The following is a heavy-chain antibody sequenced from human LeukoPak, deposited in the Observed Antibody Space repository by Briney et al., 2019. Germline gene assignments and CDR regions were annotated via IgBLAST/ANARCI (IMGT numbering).Heavy chain of an antibody. V-gene: IGHV1-2*02. J-gene: IGHJ4*02. CDR3: AREVVVAATGFDY. CDR1: GYTFTGYY. CDR2: INPNSGGT. Sequence: ASGKVSCKASGYTFTGYYMHWVRQAPGQGLEWMGWINPNSGGTNYAQKFQGRVTMTRDTSISTAYMELSRLRSDDTAVYYCAREVVVAATGFDYWGQGTLVTVSS. D-gene: IGHD2-15*01.